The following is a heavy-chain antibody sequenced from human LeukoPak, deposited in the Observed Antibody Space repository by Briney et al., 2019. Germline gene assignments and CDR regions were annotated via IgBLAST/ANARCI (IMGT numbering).Heavy chain of an antibody. D-gene: IGHD5-24*01. CDR3: TIKILYSGVETPTDPEEFFQH. CDR1: GYTFRDHY. J-gene: IGHJ1*01. CDR2: INLYHGVT. V-gene: IGHV1-2*06. Sequence: ASVKVSCKASGYTFRDHYMHWVRQVPGQGPEWMGRINLYHGVTNYAQKFQGRVTMTHDGASNAYMDLSNLRLDDTAIYYCTIKILYSGVETPTDPEEFFQHWGQGTLITVSS.